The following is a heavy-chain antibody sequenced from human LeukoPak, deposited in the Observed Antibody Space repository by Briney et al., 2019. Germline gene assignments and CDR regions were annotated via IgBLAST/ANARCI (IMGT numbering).Heavy chain of an antibody. CDR2: IYHTGST. Sequence: SETLSLTCAVYGGSFSGYYWSWIRQSPGKGLEWIGYIYHTGSTSYSPSLKSRVTISADTSQNQFSLKLSSVTAADTAVYYCASRKLGNDYWGQGTLVTVSS. CDR3: ASRKLGNDY. CDR1: GGSFSGYY. J-gene: IGHJ4*02. V-gene: IGHV4-59*01. D-gene: IGHD7-27*01.